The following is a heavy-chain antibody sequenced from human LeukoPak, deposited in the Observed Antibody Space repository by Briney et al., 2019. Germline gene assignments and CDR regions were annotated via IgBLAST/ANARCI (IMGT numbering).Heavy chain of an antibody. V-gene: IGHV1-18*01. CDR3: ARPYYGSSAPPYDY. Sequence: AASVKVSCKASGYTFTSYGISWVRQAPGQGLEWMGWISAYNGNTNYAQKLQGRVTMTTDTSTSTAYMELRSLTSDDTAVYYCARPYYGSSAPPYDYWGQGTLVTVSS. CDR1: GYTFTSYG. J-gene: IGHJ4*02. CDR2: ISAYNGNT. D-gene: IGHD3-22*01.